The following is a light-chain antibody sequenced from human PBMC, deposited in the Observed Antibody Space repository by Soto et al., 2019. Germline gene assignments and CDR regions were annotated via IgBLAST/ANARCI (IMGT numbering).Light chain of an antibody. J-gene: IGKJ4*01. CDR2: GAS. CDR1: QSVSSSY. CDR3: QRYGSSPLT. V-gene: IGKV3-20*01. Sequence: EIVLTQSPGTLSLSPGERVTLSCRASQSVSSSYLAWYQQKPGQAPRLLIYGASTRATGIPDRFSGSGSGTDFTLTISRLEPEDLAVYYCQRYGSSPLTFGGGTKVDIK.